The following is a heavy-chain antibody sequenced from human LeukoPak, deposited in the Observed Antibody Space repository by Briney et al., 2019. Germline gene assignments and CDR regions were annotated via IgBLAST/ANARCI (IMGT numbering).Heavy chain of an antibody. D-gene: IGHD3-22*01. Sequence: PGGSLRLSCVASGFTFDDYGMGWVRQVPGKGLGWVSGTNWNGGSTGYAGSVKGRFTISRDNAKNSLYLQMNSLRAEDTALYYCARGTEVYYDSSSYYSYWGQGTLVTVSS. CDR2: TNWNGGST. V-gene: IGHV3-20*04. CDR1: GFTFDDYG. J-gene: IGHJ4*02. CDR3: ARGTEVYYDSSSYYSY.